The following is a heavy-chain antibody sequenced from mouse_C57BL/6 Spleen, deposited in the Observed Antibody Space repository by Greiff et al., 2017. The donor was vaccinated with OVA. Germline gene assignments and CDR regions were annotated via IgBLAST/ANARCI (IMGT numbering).Heavy chain of an antibody. V-gene: IGHV1-50*01. CDR3: ASAASSGWADY. CDR2: IDPSDSYP. CDR1: GYTFTSYW. J-gene: IGHJ2*01. Sequence: QVQLQQPGAELVKPGASVKLSCKASGYTFTSYWMQWVKQRPGQGLEWIGEIDPSDSYPNYNQKFKGKATLTVDTSSSTADVQRSSLTSEDAAVYCGASAASSGWADYWGQGTTLTVSS. D-gene: IGHD3-2*02.